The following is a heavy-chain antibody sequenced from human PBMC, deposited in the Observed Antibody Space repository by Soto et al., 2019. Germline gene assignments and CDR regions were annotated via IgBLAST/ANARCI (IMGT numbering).Heavy chain of an antibody. D-gene: IGHD6-13*01. CDR3: ARFDAAAGTGGNWFDP. CDR1: GGSFSGYY. V-gene: IGHV4-34*01. CDR2: INHSGST. J-gene: IGHJ5*02. Sequence: SETLSLTCAVYGGSFSGYYWSWIRQPPGKGLEWIGEINHSGSTNYNPSLKSRVTISVDTSKNQFSLKLSSVTAADTAVYYCARFDAAAGTGGNWFDPWGQGTLVTVSS.